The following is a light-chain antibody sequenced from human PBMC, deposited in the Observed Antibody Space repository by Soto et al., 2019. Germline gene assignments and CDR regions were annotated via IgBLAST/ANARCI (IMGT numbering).Light chain of an antibody. J-gene: IGKJ5*01. CDR1: QSVSSN. CDR2: CAS. Sequence: EIVMTQSPATLSVSPGERATLSCRASQSVSSNLAWYQQKPGQAPRLLIYCASTRATGIPASFSGSGSGTDFTLTISSLQSEDFAVYYCQQYNNWPPITFGQGTRLEIK. V-gene: IGKV3-15*01. CDR3: QQYNNWPPIT.